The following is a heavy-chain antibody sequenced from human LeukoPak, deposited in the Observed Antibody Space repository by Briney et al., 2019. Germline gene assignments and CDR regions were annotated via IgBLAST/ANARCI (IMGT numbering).Heavy chain of an antibody. CDR3: ARVGLAVVTFRGSAFDI. D-gene: IGHD2-15*01. Sequence: ASVKVSCKASGYTFTGYYMHWVRQAPGQGLEWMGWINPNSGGTNYAQKFQGWVTMTRDTSISTAYMELSRLRSDDTAVYYCARVGLAVVTFRGSAFDIWGQGTMVTVSS. CDR1: GYTFTGYY. V-gene: IGHV1-2*04. J-gene: IGHJ3*02. CDR2: INPNSGGT.